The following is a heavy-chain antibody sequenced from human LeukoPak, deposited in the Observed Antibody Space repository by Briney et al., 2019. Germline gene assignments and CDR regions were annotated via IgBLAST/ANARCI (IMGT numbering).Heavy chain of an antibody. D-gene: IGHD2-2*01. CDR1: GGSFSGYY. Sequence: SETLSLTCAVYGGSFSGYYWSWIRQPPGKGLEWIGEINHSGSTNSNPSLKSRVTISVDTSKNQFSLKLSSVTAADTAVYYCARDQGYCSSTSCYWVDPWGQGTLVTVSS. V-gene: IGHV4-34*01. CDR2: INHSGST. J-gene: IGHJ5*02. CDR3: ARDQGYCSSTSCYWVDP.